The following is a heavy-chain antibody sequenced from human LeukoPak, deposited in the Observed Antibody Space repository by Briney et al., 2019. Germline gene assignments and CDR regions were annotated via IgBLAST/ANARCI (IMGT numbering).Heavy chain of an antibody. J-gene: IGHJ4*02. CDR1: GFTFSSYA. Sequence: GGSLRLSCVASGFTFSSYAMHWVRQAPGKGLEWVAVISKDGSNKYYADSVKGRFAISRDNSNNTLYLQMNSLRADDTALYYCARDWYSSNWYGNSFDYWGQGTLVSVSS. D-gene: IGHD6-13*01. CDR2: ISKDGSNK. CDR3: ARDWYSSNWYGNSFDY. V-gene: IGHV3-30*09.